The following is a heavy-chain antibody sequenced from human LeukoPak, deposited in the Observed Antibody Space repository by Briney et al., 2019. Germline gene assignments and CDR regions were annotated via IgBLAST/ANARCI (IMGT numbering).Heavy chain of an antibody. D-gene: IGHD5-18*01. V-gene: IGHV1-2*02. CDR1: GYTFNGYY. J-gene: IGHJ4*02. Sequence: ASVKVSCKASGYTFNGYYMHWVRQAPGQGLEWMGWINPNSGGTNYAQKFQGRVTMTRDTSISTAYMELSRLRSDDTAVYYCARGLEANTAMASYYFDYWGQGTLVTVSS. CDR2: INPNSGGT. CDR3: ARGLEANTAMASYYFDY.